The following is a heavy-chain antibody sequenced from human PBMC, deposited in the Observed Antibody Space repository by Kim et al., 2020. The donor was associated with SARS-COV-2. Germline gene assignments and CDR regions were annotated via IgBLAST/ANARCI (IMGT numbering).Heavy chain of an antibody. D-gene: IGHD3-22*01. CDR2: ISSSGSTI. Sequence: GGSLRLSCAASGFTFSSYEMNWVRQAPGKGLEWVSYISSSGSTIYYADSVKGRFTISRDNAKNSLYLQMNSLRAEDTAVYYCARVLYYYDSSGYSTSDAFDIWGQGTVVTVSS. V-gene: IGHV3-48*03. CDR1: GFTFSSYE. J-gene: IGHJ3*02. CDR3: ARVLYYYDSSGYSTSDAFDI.